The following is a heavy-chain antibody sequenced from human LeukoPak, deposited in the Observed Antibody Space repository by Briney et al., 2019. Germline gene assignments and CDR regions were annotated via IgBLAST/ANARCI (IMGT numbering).Heavy chain of an antibody. CDR2: ISGSGGGT. V-gene: IGHV3-23*01. D-gene: IGHD3-10*01. CDR3: AEAGIWFGELLSHFDY. CDR1: GFTFSSYA. J-gene: IGHJ4*02. Sequence: PGGCLRLSCAASGFTFSSYAMSWVRQTPGKGLEWVSSISGSGGGTDYADSVKGRFTISRDNSKNTLYLQMNSLRAGDTAVYYCAEAGIWFGELLSHFDYWGQGALVTVSS.